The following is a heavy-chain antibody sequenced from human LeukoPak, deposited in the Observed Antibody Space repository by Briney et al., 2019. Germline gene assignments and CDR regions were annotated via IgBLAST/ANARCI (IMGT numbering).Heavy chain of an antibody. Sequence: PSQTLSLTCTVSGGSISSGGYYWSWIRQPAGKGLEWIGRIYTSGSTNYNPSLKSRVTMSVDTSKNQFSLKLSSVTAADTAVYYCARDKKELLWFGESPNWFDPWGQGTLVTVSS. D-gene: IGHD3-10*01. CDR3: ARDKKELLWFGESPNWFDP. J-gene: IGHJ5*02. CDR2: IYTSGST. CDR1: GGSISSGGYY. V-gene: IGHV4-61*02.